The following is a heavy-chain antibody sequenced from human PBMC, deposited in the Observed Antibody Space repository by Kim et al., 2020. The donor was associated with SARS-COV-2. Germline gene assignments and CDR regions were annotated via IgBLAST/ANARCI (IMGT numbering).Heavy chain of an antibody. CDR2: INHSGST. CDR3: ARGVEIAAAGLLIPYYYYGMAG. V-gene: IGHV4-34*01. J-gene: IGHJ6*02. CDR1: GGSFSGYY. D-gene: IGHD6-13*01. Sequence: SETLSLTCAVYGGSFSGYYWSWIRQPPGKGLEWIGEINHSGSTNYNPSLKSRVTISVDTSKNQFSLKLSSVTAADTAVYYCARGVEIAAAGLLIPYYYYGMAGWGQGTTVTVSS.